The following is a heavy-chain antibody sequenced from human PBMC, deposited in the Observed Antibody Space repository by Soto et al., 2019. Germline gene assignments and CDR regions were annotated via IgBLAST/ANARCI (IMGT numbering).Heavy chain of an antibody. V-gene: IGHV1-46*03. CDR1: GYTFTSYY. CDR3: ARDAATTTNRRYYYYYYYMDV. CDR2: INPSGGST. Sequence: GASVKVSCKASGYTFTSYYMHWVRQAPGQGLEWMGIINPSGGSTSYAQKFQGRVTMTRDTSTSTVYMELSSLRSEDTAVYYCARDAATTTNRRYYYYYYYMDVWSKGTTVTVSS. J-gene: IGHJ6*03. D-gene: IGHD5-12*01.